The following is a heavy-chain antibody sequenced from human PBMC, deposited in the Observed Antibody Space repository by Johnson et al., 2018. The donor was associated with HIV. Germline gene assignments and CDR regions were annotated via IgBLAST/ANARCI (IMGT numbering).Heavy chain of an antibody. J-gene: IGHJ3*02. Sequence: QMQLVESGGGLVKPGGSLRLSCAASGFTFSSYGMHWVRQAPGKGLEWVSVISYDGSNKNYADSVKGRFTISRDNSKNTLYLQMNSLRAEDTAVYYCAKDQFPAYSNSLFPGAFDIWGQGTMVTVSS. V-gene: IGHV3-30*18. D-gene: IGHD6-6*01. CDR3: AKDQFPAYSNSLFPGAFDI. CDR2: ISYDGSNK. CDR1: GFTFSSYG.